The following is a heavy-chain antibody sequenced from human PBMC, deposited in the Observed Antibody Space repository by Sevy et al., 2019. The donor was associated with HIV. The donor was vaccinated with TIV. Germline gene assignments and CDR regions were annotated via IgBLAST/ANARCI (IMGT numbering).Heavy chain of an antibody. CDR1: GFTFSSFF. CDR2: ISYDGSNE. V-gene: IGHV3-30-3*01. D-gene: IGHD1-1*01. CDR3: ALERLSSNVAEYFQN. Sequence: GGSLRLSCAASGFTFSSFFMHWARQAPGKGLEWVATISYDGSNEHYADSVKGRFTISRDNSKNALYLQMNSLRAEDTAVYYCALERLSSNVAEYFQNWGQGTLVTVSS. J-gene: IGHJ1*01.